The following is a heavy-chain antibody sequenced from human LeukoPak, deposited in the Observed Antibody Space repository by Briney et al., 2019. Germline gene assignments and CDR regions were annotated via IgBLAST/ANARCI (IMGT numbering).Heavy chain of an antibody. V-gene: IGHV3-23*01. CDR3: ARDETGSGAFDI. Sequence: GGSLRLSCAASGFTFSSYAMSWVRQAPGKGLEWVSAISGSGGSTYYADSVKGRFTISRDNSKNTLYLQMNSLRAEDTAVYYCARDETGSGAFDIWGQGTMVTVSS. CDR2: ISGSGGST. CDR1: GFTFSSYA. D-gene: IGHD3-10*01. J-gene: IGHJ3*02.